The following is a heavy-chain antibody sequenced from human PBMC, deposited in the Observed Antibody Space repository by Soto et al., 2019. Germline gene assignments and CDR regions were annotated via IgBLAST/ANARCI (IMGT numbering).Heavy chain of an antibody. D-gene: IGHD3-10*01. CDR3: ARQLPRDY. Sequence: VQLLESGGGLVQPGGSLRLSCAASGFTFSSYAMHWVRQAPGKGLEWVAVISYDGSNKYYADSVKGRFTISRDNSKNTLYLQMNSLRAEDTAVYYCARQLPRDYWGQGTLVTVSS. CDR2: ISYDGSNK. J-gene: IGHJ4*02. V-gene: IGHV3-30-3*01. CDR1: GFTFSSYA.